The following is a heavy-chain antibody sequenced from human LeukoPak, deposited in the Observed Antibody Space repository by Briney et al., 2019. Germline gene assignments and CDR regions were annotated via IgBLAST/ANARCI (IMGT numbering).Heavy chain of an antibody. D-gene: IGHD3-10*01. CDR3: ARRGGSTATGYYFDY. V-gene: IGHV3-11*06. CDR2: ISSSTSYT. Sequence: GWALTLSCAASRFTLSAYYLSWIRQAPGKGLEWVSYISSSTSYTNYADSVKGRFTISRDNAKNSLYLQMNSLRAEDTAVYYCARRGGSTATGYYFDYWGQGTLVTVSS. J-gene: IGHJ4*02. CDR1: RFTLSAYY.